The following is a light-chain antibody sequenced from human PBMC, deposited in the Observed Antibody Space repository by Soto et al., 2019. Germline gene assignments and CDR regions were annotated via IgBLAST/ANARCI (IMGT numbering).Light chain of an antibody. Sequence: QSALTQPASVSGSPGQSITISCTGTSSDVGGYNYVSWYQQHAGKAPKLMLYEVSNRPSGVSNRFSGSKSGNTASLTISGLQAEDEADYYGSSYTSSSAYVFGTGTKGTVL. J-gene: IGLJ1*01. V-gene: IGLV2-14*01. CDR1: SSDVGGYNY. CDR2: EVS. CDR3: SSYTSSSAYV.